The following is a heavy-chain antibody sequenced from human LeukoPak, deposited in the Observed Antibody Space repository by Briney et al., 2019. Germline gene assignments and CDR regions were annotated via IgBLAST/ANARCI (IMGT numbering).Heavy chain of an antibody. V-gene: IGHV3-53*01. Sequence: GSLRLSCAASGFTVSSNYMSWVRQAPGKGLEWVSVIYSGGSTYYADSVKGRFTISRDNSKNTLYLQMNSLRAEDTAVYYCARALDYYDSPLDYWGQGTLVTVSS. D-gene: IGHD3-22*01. J-gene: IGHJ4*02. CDR2: IYSGGST. CDR1: GFTVSSNY. CDR3: ARALDYYDSPLDY.